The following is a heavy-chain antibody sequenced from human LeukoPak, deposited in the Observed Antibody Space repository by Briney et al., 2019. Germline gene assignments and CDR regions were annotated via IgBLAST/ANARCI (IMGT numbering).Heavy chain of an antibody. CDR3: ARGSSWYDY. D-gene: IGHD6-13*01. CDR2: ISAGSTTI. J-gene: IGHJ4*02. CDR1: GFSFSSNA. Sequence: QAGGSLRLSCAASGFSFSSNAMSWIRQAPGKGLEWVSAISAGSTTIYYADAVKGRFTISRDNSENTLYLQMNSLRAEDTAVYYCARGSSWYDYWGQGTLVTVSS. V-gene: IGHV3-23*01.